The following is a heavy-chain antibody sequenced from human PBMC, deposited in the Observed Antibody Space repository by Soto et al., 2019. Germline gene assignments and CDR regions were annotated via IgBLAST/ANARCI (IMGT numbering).Heavy chain of an antibody. CDR3: ARDTKGDVLRFLEWPRAWFDP. Sequence: VKVSCKASGGTFSSYAISWVRQAPGQGLEWMGGIIPIFGTANYAQKFQGRVTITADESTSTAYMELSSLRSEDTAVYYCARDTKGDVLRFLEWPRAWFDPWGQGTLVTVSS. CDR2: IIPIFGTA. J-gene: IGHJ5*02. V-gene: IGHV1-69*01. CDR1: GGTFSSYA. D-gene: IGHD3-3*01.